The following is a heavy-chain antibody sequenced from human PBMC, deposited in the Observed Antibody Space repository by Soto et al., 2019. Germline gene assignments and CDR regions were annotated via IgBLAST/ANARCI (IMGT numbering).Heavy chain of an antibody. V-gene: IGHV6-1*01. D-gene: IGHD6-19*01. CDR3: TRALSGSGPDS. CDR2: TYYRSKWYV. CDR1: GDSVASNSAA. Sequence: SHTLSLTCAISGDSVASNSAAWNLFRQSTSRGLEWLGRTYYRSKWYVDYAVSLKSRISINPDTSKNQFSLQLNSVAPDDTAIYYCTRALSGSGPDSWGQGTLVTVSS. J-gene: IGHJ4*02.